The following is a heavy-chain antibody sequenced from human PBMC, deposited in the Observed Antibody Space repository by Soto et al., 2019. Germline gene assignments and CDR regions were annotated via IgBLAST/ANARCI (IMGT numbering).Heavy chain of an antibody. CDR3: AKDRYSGYDLDYLDY. Sequence: PGGSLRLSCAASGFTFSSYGMHWVRQAPGKGLEWVAVISYDGSNKYYADSVKGRFTISRDNSKNTLYLQMNSLRAEDTAVYYCAKDRYSGYDLDYLDYWGQGTLVTVSS. CDR1: GFTFSSYG. D-gene: IGHD5-12*01. J-gene: IGHJ4*02. V-gene: IGHV3-30*18. CDR2: ISYDGSNK.